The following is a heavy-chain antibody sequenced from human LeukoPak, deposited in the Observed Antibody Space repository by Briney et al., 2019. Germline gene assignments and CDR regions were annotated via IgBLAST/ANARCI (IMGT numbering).Heavy chain of an antibody. D-gene: IGHD3-10*01. CDR1: GFTFDNYA. V-gene: IGHV3-9*01. CDR2: ISWNGGSI. J-gene: IGHJ6*03. Sequence: GRSLRLSFAASGFTFDNYAMHWVRQAPGKGLEWVSGISWNGGSIDYADSVKGRFTISRDNAKNSLYLQMNSLRPEDTALYFCAKGRGAYNYYYYMDVWGKGTTVTVSS. CDR3: AKGRGAYNYYYYMDV.